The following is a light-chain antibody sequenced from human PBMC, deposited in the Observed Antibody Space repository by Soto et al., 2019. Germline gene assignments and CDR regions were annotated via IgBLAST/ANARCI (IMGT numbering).Light chain of an antibody. CDR3: QKYNSGPRT. V-gene: IGKV1-27*01. Sequence: DIQMTQSPSSLSASVGDRVTITCRASQGISNYLAWYQQKPGKVPKLLIYAASTLQSGVPSRFSGSGSETDFTITISSLQPEDVATYYCQKYNSGPRTFGQGPKVDIK. CDR2: AAS. CDR1: QGISNY. J-gene: IGKJ1*01.